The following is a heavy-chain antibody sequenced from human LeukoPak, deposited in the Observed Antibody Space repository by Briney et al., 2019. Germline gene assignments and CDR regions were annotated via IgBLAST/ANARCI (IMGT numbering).Heavy chain of an antibody. CDR3: AKPPGGGTPPALSFDY. Sequence: PGGSLRLSCAASGFTFSSYAMSWVRQAPGKGLEWVSAISGSGGSTYCADSVKGRFTISRDNSKNTLYLQMNSLRAEDTAVYYCAKPPGGGTPPALSFDYWGQGTLVTVSS. CDR1: GFTFSSYA. V-gene: IGHV3-23*01. D-gene: IGHD1-1*01. J-gene: IGHJ4*02. CDR2: ISGSGGST.